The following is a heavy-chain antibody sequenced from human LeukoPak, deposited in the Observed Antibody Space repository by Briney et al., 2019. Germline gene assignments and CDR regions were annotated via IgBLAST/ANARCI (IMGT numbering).Heavy chain of an antibody. CDR1: GYTFTSYD. Sequence: ASVTVSCKASGYTFTSYDINWVRQATGQGLEWMGWMNPNSGNTGYAQKFQGRVTMTRNTSISTAYMELSSLRSEDTAVYYCAREETYYDILTGAYYYYGMDVWGQGTTVTVSS. V-gene: IGHV1-8*01. CDR2: MNPNSGNT. CDR3: AREETYYDILTGAYYYYGMDV. J-gene: IGHJ6*02. D-gene: IGHD3-9*01.